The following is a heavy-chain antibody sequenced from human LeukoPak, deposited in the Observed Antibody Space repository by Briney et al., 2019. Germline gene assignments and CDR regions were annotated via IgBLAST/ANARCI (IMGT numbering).Heavy chain of an antibody. D-gene: IGHD2-15*01. Sequence: PGGSLRLSCAASGFTFSTYAMTWVRQAPGKGLEWVSLISRGGDVTYYADSVKGRFTISRDSSKNTLYLQMHSLRAEDTAVYYCAARPGEVAVPYDYWGQGTLVTVSP. CDR1: GFTFSTYA. J-gene: IGHJ4*02. V-gene: IGHV3-23*01. CDR2: ISRGGDVT. CDR3: AARPGEVAVPYDY.